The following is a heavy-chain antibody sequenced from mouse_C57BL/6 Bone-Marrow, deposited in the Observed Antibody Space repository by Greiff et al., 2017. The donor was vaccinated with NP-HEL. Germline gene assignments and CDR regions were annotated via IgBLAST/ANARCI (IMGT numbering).Heavy chain of an antibody. CDR2: INTSSGYT. J-gene: IGHJ2*01. Sequence: VQLQQSGAELAKPGASVKLSCTASGYTFTSYWMHWVKQRPGQGLEWIGYINTSSGYTKYNQKFKDKARLTADKSSSTAYMQLSSLTYEDSAVYYCARRGNFDYWGQGTTLTVSS. V-gene: IGHV1-7*01. CDR1: GYTFTSYW. CDR3: ARRGNFDY.